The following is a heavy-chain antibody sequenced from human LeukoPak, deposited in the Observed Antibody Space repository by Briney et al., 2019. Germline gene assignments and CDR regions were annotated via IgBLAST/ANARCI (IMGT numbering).Heavy chain of an antibody. CDR3: ARDDEGAGFDY. CDR2: ISYDGSNK. Sequence: PGGSLRLSCAASGFTFSSYAMSWVRQAPGKGLEWVAVISYDGSNKYYADSVKGRFTISRDNSKNTLYLQMNSLRAEDTAVYYCARDDEGAGFDYWGQGTLVTVSS. CDR1: GFTFSSYA. V-gene: IGHV3-30-3*01. J-gene: IGHJ4*02.